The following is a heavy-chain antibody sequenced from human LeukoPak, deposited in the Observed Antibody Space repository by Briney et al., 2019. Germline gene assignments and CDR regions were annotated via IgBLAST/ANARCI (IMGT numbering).Heavy chain of an antibody. CDR1: GFTLSTYE. V-gene: IGHV3-48*03. CDR3: ARRDFYDTTGYLFDY. J-gene: IGHJ4*02. D-gene: IGHD3-22*01. Sequence: GGSLRLSCAASGFTLSTYEMNWVRQAPGKGLDWFSYITTSGSTMFYADSVKGRFTISRDNAKNSLYLQMNGLRAEDTAVYYCARRDFYDTTGYLFDYWGQGTLVTVSS. CDR2: ITTSGSTM.